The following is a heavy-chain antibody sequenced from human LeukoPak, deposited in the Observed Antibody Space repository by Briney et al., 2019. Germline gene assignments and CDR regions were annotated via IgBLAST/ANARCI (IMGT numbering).Heavy chain of an antibody. V-gene: IGHV4-61*01. J-gene: IGHJ4*02. Sequence: TSETLSLTCTVSGGSVSSGSYYWSWIRQPPGKGLEWIGYFYYSGSTNYNPSLKSRVTISVDTSKNQFSLKLSSVTAADTAVYYCAREEAAGTPFDYWGQGTLVTVSS. D-gene: IGHD6-13*01. CDR3: AREEAAGTPFDY. CDR1: GGSVSSGSYY. CDR2: FYYSGST.